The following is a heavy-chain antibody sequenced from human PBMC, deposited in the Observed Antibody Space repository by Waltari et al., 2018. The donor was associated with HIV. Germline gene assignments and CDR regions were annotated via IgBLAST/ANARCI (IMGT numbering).Heavy chain of an antibody. Sequence: EVWLFESGGVLVQPGGSLSIPCADSGFAFSYYVMTSVPQAPGKGLQWVSTISSNGITAYHADSVKGRFTISRDNSKNTLSLQMKSLRVEDTALYFCAKDLWDLTVIRGDFWFDPWGQGTLVTVSS. D-gene: IGHD1-20*01. V-gene: IGHV3-23*01. CDR2: ISSNGITA. CDR1: GFAFSYYV. CDR3: AKDLWDLTVIRGDFWFDP. J-gene: IGHJ5*02.